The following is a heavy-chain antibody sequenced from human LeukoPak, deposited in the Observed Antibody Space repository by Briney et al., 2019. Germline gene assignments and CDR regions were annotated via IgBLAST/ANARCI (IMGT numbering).Heavy chain of an antibody. V-gene: IGHV4-30-2*01. CDR2: IYHSGST. D-gene: IGHD6-19*01. J-gene: IGHJ4*02. CDR1: GGSISSGGYS. CDR3: AASYSSGWYYFDY. Sequence: SQTLSLTCTVSGGSISSGGYSWSWIRQPPGKGLEWIGYIYHSGSTYYNPSLKSRITISVDRSKNQFSLKLSSVTAADTAVYYCAASYSSGWYYFDYWGQGTLVTVFS.